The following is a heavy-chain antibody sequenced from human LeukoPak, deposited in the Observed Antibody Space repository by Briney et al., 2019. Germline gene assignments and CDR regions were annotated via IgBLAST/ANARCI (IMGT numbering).Heavy chain of an antibody. CDR3: ARAEGYSSSWYGFDY. CDR2: IYSGGST. V-gene: IGHV3-53*01. D-gene: IGHD6-13*01. Sequence: PGGSLRLSCAASGFTVSSNYMSWVRQAPGKGLEWVSVIYSGGSTYYADSVKGRFTISRDNSKNTLYLQMNSLRAEDTAVYYCARAEGYSSSWYGFDYWGQGTLVTVSS. J-gene: IGHJ4*02. CDR1: GFTVSSNY.